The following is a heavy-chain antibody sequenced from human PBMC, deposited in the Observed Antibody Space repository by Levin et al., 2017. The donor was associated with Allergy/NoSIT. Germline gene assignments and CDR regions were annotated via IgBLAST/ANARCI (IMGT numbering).Heavy chain of an antibody. Sequence: SGGSLRLSCAASGFTFSNAWMSWVRQTPGMGLEWVGRVKSKTDGGTTDYAAPVKGRFTISRDDSKNTLYLQMNSLKTEDTAVYYCTTGHHRLGQQLATAYWGQGALVTVSS. J-gene: IGHJ4*02. CDR3: TTGHHRLGQQLATAY. D-gene: IGHD6-13*01. CDR1: GFTFSNAW. V-gene: IGHV3-15*01. CDR2: VKSKTDGGTT.